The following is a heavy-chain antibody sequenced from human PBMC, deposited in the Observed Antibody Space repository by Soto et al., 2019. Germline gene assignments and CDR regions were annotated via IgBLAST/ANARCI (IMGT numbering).Heavy chain of an antibody. CDR3: AKGSSWYGTTYYYYGMDV. D-gene: IGHD6-13*01. J-gene: IGHJ6*02. Sequence: PGGSLRLSCAASGFTFSSYGMHWVRQAPGKGLEWVAVISYDGSNKYYADSVKGRFTISRDNSKNTLYLQMNSLRAEDTAVYYCAKGSSWYGTTYYYYGMDVWGQGTTVTVSS. V-gene: IGHV3-30*18. CDR2: ISYDGSNK. CDR1: GFTFSSYG.